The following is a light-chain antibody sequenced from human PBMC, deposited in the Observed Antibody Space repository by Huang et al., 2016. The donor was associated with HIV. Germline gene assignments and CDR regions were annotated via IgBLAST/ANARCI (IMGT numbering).Light chain of an antibody. CDR3: QHYNNWPFT. Sequence: EIVMTQSPATLSVSPGERATLSCRASQSVSSDLAWYQQKPGQPPSLLIYGASIRATGIPATFSGTGSGTEFTLTISSLQSEDFAVYYCQHYNNWPFTFGPGTKVDIK. J-gene: IGKJ3*01. V-gene: IGKV3-15*01. CDR2: GAS. CDR1: QSVSSD.